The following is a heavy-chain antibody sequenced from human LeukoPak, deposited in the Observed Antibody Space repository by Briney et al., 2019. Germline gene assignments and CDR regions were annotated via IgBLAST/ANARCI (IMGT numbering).Heavy chain of an antibody. CDR3: STDLGPAIDY. V-gene: IGHV3-15*01. CDR2: IKSKADGGTT. CDR1: GLTFSNNW. J-gene: IGHJ4*02. Sequence: GGSLRLSCAASGLTFSNNWMTWVRQAPGKGPEWVGRIKSKADGGTTDYSAPVKGRFIISRDDSKNTLFLQMNSLKTEDTAMYYCSTDLGPAIDYWGQGTLVTVSS.